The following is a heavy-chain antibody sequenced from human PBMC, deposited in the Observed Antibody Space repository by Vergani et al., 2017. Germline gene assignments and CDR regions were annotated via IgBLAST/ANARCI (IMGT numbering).Heavy chain of an antibody. CDR1: GFTFSSYG. Sequence: QVQLVESGGGVVQPGRSLRLSCAASGFTFSSYGMHWVRQAPGKGLEWVSVIYSGGSTYYADSVKGRFTVSRDNSKNTLFLQMNSLRAEDTAVYYCARGITHSNSWPNYGMDVWGQGTTVTVSS. D-gene: IGHD6-13*01. CDR2: IYSGGST. V-gene: IGHV3-NL1*01. CDR3: ARGITHSNSWPNYGMDV. J-gene: IGHJ6*02.